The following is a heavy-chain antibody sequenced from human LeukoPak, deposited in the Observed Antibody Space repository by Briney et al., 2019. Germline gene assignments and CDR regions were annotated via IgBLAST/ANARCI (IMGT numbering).Heavy chain of an antibody. J-gene: IGHJ4*02. CDR1: GYTFTDYY. Sequence: ASVKVSCKASGYTFTDYYIHWVRQAPGQGPEWMGIIDRSSGSTTYAQKFQGRVTMTRDTSASTVYMELNSLRSEDTAMYYCARDGDSAFDFWGQGTLVTVSS. CDR3: ARDGDSAFDF. CDR2: IDRSSGST. D-gene: IGHD3-10*01. V-gene: IGHV1-46*01.